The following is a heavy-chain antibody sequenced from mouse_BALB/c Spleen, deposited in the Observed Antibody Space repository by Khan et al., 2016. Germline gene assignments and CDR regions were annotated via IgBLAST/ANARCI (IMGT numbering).Heavy chain of an antibody. V-gene: IGHV1-5*01. J-gene: IGHJ2*01. Sequence: EVELVESGTVLARPGASVKMSCKASDYTFSTYWMHWVKQRPGQGLEWIGAIFPGSGDTTNNQRFEDKAKLTADTSTNTAYMELSSLTNEDSAVYYFTRHYGSSCGKNFFDYWGQGTTLTVSS. CDR1: DYTFSTYW. CDR2: IFPGSGDT. CDR3: TRHYGSSCGKNFFDY. D-gene: IGHD1-1*01.